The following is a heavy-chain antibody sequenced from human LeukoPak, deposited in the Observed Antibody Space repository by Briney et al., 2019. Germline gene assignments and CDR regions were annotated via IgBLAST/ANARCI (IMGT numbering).Heavy chain of an antibody. Sequence: PSETLSLTCAVYGESFSGYYWSWIRQPPGKGLEWIGEINHSGSTNYNPSLKSRVTISVDTSKDQFSLKLSSVTAADTAVYYCASPFMTTVTTGYFDYWGQGTLVTVSS. CDR2: INHSGST. J-gene: IGHJ4*02. CDR1: GESFSGYY. D-gene: IGHD4-17*01. CDR3: ASPFMTTVTTGYFDY. V-gene: IGHV4-34*01.